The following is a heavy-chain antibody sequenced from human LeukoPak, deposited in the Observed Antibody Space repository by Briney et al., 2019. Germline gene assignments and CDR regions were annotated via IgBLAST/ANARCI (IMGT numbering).Heavy chain of an antibody. CDR1: GGSFSGYY. CDR2: IYYSGST. J-gene: IGHJ4*02. V-gene: IGHV4-59*01. CDR3: ARAPPPYYYDSSGKGPLFDY. D-gene: IGHD3-22*01. Sequence: PSETLSLTCAVYGGSFSGYYWSWIRQPPGKGLEWIGYIYYSGSTNYNPSLKSRVTISVDTSKNQFSLKLSSVTAADTAVYYCARAPPPYYYDSSGKGPLFDYWGQGTLVTVSS.